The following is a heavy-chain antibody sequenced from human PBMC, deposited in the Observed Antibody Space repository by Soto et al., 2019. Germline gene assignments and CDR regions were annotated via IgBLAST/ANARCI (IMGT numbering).Heavy chain of an antibody. CDR3: ARLYFISSSGYSVGVFSI. CDR2: VWFDGSDK. D-gene: IGHD6-19*01. J-gene: IGHJ3*02. Sequence: PGRYLRLSCAASRLTFSTYGMHWVRQAPGKGLEWVTLVWFDGSDKYSSDSVKGRFTISRDNSKNTLYLQMNSLRAEDTAVYYRARLYFISSSGYSVGVFSIWGQGTMGTVS. CDR1: RLTFSTYG. V-gene: IGHV3-33*01.